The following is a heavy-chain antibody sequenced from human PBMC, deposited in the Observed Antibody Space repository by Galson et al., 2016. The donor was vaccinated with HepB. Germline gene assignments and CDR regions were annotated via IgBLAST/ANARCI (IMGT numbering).Heavy chain of an antibody. Sequence: PALVKPTQTLTLTCTFSGFSLPSSKVAVGWIRQPPGKALEWLALIYWDDERRYRPSLKSRVTISMDTSKNQVFLTMTNMDPVDTATYYWALLDSRGGNGLWDFDDWGQGTLVTVSS. CDR1: GFSLPSSKVA. J-gene: IGHJ4*02. CDR2: IYWDDER. CDR3: ALLDSRGGNGLWDFDD. V-gene: IGHV2-5*02. D-gene: IGHD2-15*01.